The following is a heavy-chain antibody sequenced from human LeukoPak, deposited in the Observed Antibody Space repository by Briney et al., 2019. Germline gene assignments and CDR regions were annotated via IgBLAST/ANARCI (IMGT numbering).Heavy chain of an antibody. CDR3: ARVTGSYYFYYYMDV. CDR2: IYYSGST. CDR1: GGSISSSSYY. V-gene: IGHV4-39*07. J-gene: IGHJ6*03. D-gene: IGHD3-10*01. Sequence: TSETLSLTCTVSGGSISSSSYYWGWIRQPPGKGLEWIGSIYYSGSTYYNPSLKSRITISVDTSKNKFSLKLTSVTAADTAIYYCARVTGSYYFYYYMDVWGKGTTVTVSS.